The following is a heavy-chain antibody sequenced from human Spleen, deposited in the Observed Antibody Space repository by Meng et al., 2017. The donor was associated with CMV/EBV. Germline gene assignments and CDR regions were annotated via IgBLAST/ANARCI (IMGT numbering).Heavy chain of an antibody. Sequence: ASVKVSCLASGYTFMTYDINWVRQAPGQGLGWMGWMSPNSGETGLIHKFQGRVTMTRYTSTSTAFLELNSLTSDETDVDYYARGRKYSGYASLGYWGRGTLVTVSS. J-gene: IGHJ4*02. CDR2: MSPNSGET. V-gene: IGHV1-8*01. CDR3: ARGRKYSGYASLGY. CDR1: GYTFMTYD. D-gene: IGHD5-12*01.